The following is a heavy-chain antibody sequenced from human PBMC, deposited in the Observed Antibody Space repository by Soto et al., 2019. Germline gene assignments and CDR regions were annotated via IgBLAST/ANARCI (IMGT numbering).Heavy chain of an antibody. CDR2: IYYSGST. V-gene: IGHV4-30-4*01. J-gene: IGHJ6*02. Sequence: SETLSLTCTVSGGSISSGDYYWRWIRQPPVKGLEWIGYIYYSGSTYYNPSLKSRFTISVDTSKNQFSLKLSSVTAADTAVYYCARDPDSSRVDVWGQGTTVTVSS. D-gene: IGHD3-22*01. CDR1: GGSISSGDYY. CDR3: ARDPDSSRVDV.